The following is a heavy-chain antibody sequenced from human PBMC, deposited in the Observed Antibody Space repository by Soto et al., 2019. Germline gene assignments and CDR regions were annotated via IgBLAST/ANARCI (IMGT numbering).Heavy chain of an antibody. CDR3: ARGDATKIIVTTYYGMDV. V-gene: IGHV1-69*12. CDR2: IIPVFGTA. CDR1: GGTLSNYG. Sequence: QVQLVQSGAEVKKPGSSVKVSRKASGGTLSNYGVSWVRQAPGQGLEWLGGIIPVFGTANYAHKFQGRLTITADESTSTVYMDVSSLRSEDTAVYYCARGDATKIIVTTYYGMDVWGQGTTVTVSS. J-gene: IGHJ6*02. D-gene: IGHD4-17*01.